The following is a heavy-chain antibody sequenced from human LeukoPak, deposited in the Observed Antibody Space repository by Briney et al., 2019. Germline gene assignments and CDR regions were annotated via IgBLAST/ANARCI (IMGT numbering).Heavy chain of an antibody. V-gene: IGHV4-38-2*02. J-gene: IGHJ4*02. CDR1: GYSISSGYY. CDR2: IYHSGST. D-gene: IGHD6-13*01. CDR3: ARVKRYSSSWPTGYFDY. Sequence: PSETLSLTCTVSGYSISSGYYWGWIRQPPGKGLEWIGSIYHSGSTYYNPSLKSRVTISVDTSKNQFSLKLSSVTAADTAVYYCARVKRYSSSWPTGYFDYWGQGTLVTVSS.